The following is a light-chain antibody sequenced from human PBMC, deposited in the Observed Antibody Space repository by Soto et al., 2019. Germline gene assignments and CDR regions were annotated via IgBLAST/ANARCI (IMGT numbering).Light chain of an antibody. Sequence: EIVLTQSPGTLSLSPGERATLSCRASQSVSNNYLAWYQQKPGQAPRVVIYDASTRATVIPARFSGSGSGTEFTLTISSLQSEDFAVYYCQQYDTWPLTFGGGTKVDIK. CDR3: QQYDTWPLT. CDR1: QSVSNN. V-gene: IGKV3-15*01. CDR2: DAS. J-gene: IGKJ4*01.